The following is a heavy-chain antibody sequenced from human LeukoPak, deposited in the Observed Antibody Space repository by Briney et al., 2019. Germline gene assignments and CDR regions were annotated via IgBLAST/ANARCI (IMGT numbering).Heavy chain of an antibody. CDR3: ARESYYDSSGYSHDAFDI. D-gene: IGHD3-22*01. Sequence: SETLSLTCTVSGGSISSSSYYWAWIRQPPGKGLEWIGSIYYSGNTYYKSSLKSRVTIAVDTSRNQFSLKLNSVTAADTAVYYCARESYYDSSGYSHDAFDIWGQGTMVTVSS. J-gene: IGHJ3*02. CDR2: IYYSGNT. CDR1: GGSISSSSYY. V-gene: IGHV4-39*07.